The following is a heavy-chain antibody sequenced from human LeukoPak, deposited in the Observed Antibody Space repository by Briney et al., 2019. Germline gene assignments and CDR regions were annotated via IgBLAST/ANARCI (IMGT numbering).Heavy chain of an antibody. V-gene: IGHV1-2*02. CDR2: MNPNSGGT. J-gene: IGHJ5*02. CDR1: GYTFTCYY. Sequence: ASVKVSCKASGYTFTCYYMHWVRQAPGQGLEWMGWMNPNSGGTNYAQTFQGRVTMTRDTSISTAYMELSRLRSDDTAVYYCARDPNLRYDWFDPWGQGTLVTVSS. D-gene: IGHD4-17*01. CDR3: ARDPNLRYDWFDP.